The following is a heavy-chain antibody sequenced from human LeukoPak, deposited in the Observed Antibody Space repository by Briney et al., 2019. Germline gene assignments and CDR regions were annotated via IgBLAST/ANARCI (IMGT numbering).Heavy chain of an antibody. J-gene: IGHJ4*02. V-gene: IGHV1-2*02. CDR3: ARVDGSPDY. CDR2: INPNSGGT. D-gene: IGHD2-15*01. Sequence: ASVKVSCKASGYTFTGYYMHWVRQAPGQGLEWMGWINPNSGGTNYAQKFQGRVTITRDTSISTVYMELSSLRSEDTAVYFCARVDGSPDYWGQGTLVTVSS. CDR1: GYTFTGYY.